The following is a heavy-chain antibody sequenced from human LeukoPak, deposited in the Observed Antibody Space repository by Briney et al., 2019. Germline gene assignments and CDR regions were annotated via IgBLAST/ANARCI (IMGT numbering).Heavy chain of an antibody. CDR2: TFSTST. D-gene: IGHD5-24*01. V-gene: IGHV4-61*01. CDR1: GDSVSSSPYY. Sequence: PSETLSLTCSASGDSVSSSPYYWGWLRQPPGKGLEWIGNTFSTSTLYNASLRSRVIILVDTSKNQFSLKLTSATAADTAIYYCARYKFHNYFDPWGQGTLVVVSS. CDR3: ARYKFHNYFDP. J-gene: IGHJ5*02.